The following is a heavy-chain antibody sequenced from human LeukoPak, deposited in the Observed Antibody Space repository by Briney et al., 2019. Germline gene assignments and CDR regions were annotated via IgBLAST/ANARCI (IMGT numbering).Heavy chain of an antibody. CDR1: GFTFSSYE. CDR3: AKDQTGSYPYNWFDP. D-gene: IGHD1-26*01. V-gene: IGHV3-48*03. Sequence: GGSLRLSCAASGFTFSSYEMNWVRQAPGKGLEWVSYISSSGSTIYYADSVKGRFTISRDNSKNTLYLQMNSLRAEDSALYYCAKDQTGSYPYNWFDPWGQGTLVTVSS. J-gene: IGHJ5*02. CDR2: ISSSGSTI.